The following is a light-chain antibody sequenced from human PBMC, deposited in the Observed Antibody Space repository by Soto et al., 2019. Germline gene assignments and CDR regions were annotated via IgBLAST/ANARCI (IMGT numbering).Light chain of an antibody. Sequence: DIQMTQSPSSVSASVGDRVTITCRASQGLSSWLGWYQQKPGKAPKLLIYAASSLQSGVPSRFSGSGSGTDFTLTISSLETEDFATYDWQQANSFPFNFGGGTKVEIK. CDR1: QGLSSW. V-gene: IGKV1D-12*01. CDR2: AAS. J-gene: IGKJ4*01. CDR3: QQANSFPFN.